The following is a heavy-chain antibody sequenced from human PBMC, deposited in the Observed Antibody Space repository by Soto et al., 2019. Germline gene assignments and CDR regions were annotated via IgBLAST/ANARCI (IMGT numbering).Heavy chain of an antibody. Sequence: SESLSLTCTVSGDSVSSGDYYWTWIRQPPGKGLECVGHIYFSGSTNYNPSLKSRVTISVDTSKNQFSLKLSSVTAADTAVYYCARGGSSPRDWLDPWGQGALVPSPQ. CDR1: GDSVSSGDYY. D-gene: IGHD2-15*01. J-gene: IGHJ5*02. CDR3: ARGGSSPRDWLDP. V-gene: IGHV4-61*08. CDR2: IYFSGST.